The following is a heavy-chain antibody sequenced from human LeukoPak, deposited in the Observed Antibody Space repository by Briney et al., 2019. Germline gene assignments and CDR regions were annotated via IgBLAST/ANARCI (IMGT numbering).Heavy chain of an antibody. CDR3: ARADDYYDSSGYLYYYGMDV. CDR1: GFTFSSYA. CDR2: ISGSGGST. V-gene: IGHV3-23*01. D-gene: IGHD3-22*01. Sequence: GGSLRLSCAASGFTFSSYAMSWVRQAPGKGLEWVSAISGSGGSTYYADSVKGRFTISRDNSKNTLYLQMNSLRAEDTAVYYCARADDYYDSSGYLYYYGMDVWGQGTTVTVSS. J-gene: IGHJ6*02.